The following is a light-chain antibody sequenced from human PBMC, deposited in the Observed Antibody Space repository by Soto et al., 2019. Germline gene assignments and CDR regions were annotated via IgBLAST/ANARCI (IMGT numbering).Light chain of an antibody. V-gene: IGLV1-44*01. CDR3: AAWYGSLSAVV. CDR1: RSNIGTYT. CDR2: LNT. Sequence: QSVLTQSPSASGTPGQRVTISCSGSRSNIGTYTVNWYQQLPGTAPTLLIYLNTQRPSGVPARFSGSKSGTSASLAISGRQSEDEADYYCAAWYGSLSAVVFGGGTKLTVL. J-gene: IGLJ2*01.